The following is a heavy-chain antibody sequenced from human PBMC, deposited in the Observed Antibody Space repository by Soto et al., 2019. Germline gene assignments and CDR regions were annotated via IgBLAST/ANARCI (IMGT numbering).Heavy chain of an antibody. J-gene: IGHJ3*02. D-gene: IGHD4-17*01. V-gene: IGHV4-39*01. CDR3: ARFYGNAFDI. CDR2: IYYSGST. CDR1: GGSVSSDSYN. Sequence: QLQLQESGPGLVKPSETLSLTCTVSGGSVSSDSYNWDWIRQPPGKGLEWIGTIYYSGSTDYNPSLKSRVTISEDTSNHQFSLKVTSVTAADPAVYYCARFYGNAFDIWGRGATVTVS.